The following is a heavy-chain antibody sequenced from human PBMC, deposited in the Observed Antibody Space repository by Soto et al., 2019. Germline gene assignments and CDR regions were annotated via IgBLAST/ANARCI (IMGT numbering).Heavy chain of an antibody. J-gene: IGHJ4*02. CDR1: GFTFSSYA. D-gene: IGHD2-2*01. V-gene: IGHV3-23*01. CDR2: ISGSGGST. Sequence: GGSLRLSCAASGFTFSSYAMSWVRQAPGKGLEWVSAISGSGGSTYYADSVKGRFTISRDNSKNTLYLQMNSLRAEDTAVYYCANALSHRTQRYQGGYWGQGTLVTVSS. CDR3: ANALSHRTQRYQGGY.